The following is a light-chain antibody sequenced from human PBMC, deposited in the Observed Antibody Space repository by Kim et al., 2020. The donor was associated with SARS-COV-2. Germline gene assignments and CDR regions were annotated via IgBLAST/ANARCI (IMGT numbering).Light chain of an antibody. CDR1: NIGSKS. J-gene: IGLJ2*01. CDR2: YDS. CDR3: QVWDMDVV. V-gene: IGLV3-21*04. Sequence: VSARKSAWITRGRRNIGSKSVGLYQQKQGQAPVLVIYYDSDRPSGIPERFYGSIAGNTASLTISRGEAGDEADYYCQVWDMDVVFGGGTQRTVL.